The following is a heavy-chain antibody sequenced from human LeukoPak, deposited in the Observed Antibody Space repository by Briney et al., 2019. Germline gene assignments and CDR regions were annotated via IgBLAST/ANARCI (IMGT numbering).Heavy chain of an antibody. V-gene: IGHV3-30-3*01. CDR2: ISYDGSNK. Sequence: GGSLRLSCAASGFTFSSYAMHWVRRAPGKGLEWVAVISYDGSNKYYADSVEGRFTISRDNSKNTLYLQMNSLRAEDTAVYYCARAKQWLPPFDYWGQGTLVTVSS. CDR1: GFTFSSYA. CDR3: ARAKQWLPPFDY. D-gene: IGHD6-19*01. J-gene: IGHJ4*02.